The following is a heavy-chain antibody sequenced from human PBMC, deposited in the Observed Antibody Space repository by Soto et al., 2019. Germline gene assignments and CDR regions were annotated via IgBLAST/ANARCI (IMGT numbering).Heavy chain of an antibody. CDR1: GYSVTSYW. Sequence: GESLKISCNGSGYSVTSYWISWVRQMPWKHLECMGRIDPSDSYTNYSPSFQGHVTISADKSISTAYLQWSSLKASDTAMYYCARFDPYSSSWYLWGQGTLVTVSS. CDR2: IDPSDSYT. J-gene: IGHJ4*02. D-gene: IGHD6-13*01. V-gene: IGHV5-10-1*01. CDR3: ARFDPYSSSWYL.